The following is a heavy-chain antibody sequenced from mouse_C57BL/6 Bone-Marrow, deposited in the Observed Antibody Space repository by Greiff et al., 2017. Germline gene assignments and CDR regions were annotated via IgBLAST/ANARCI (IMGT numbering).Heavy chain of an antibody. D-gene: IGHD1-3*01. Sequence: EVKLVESGGDLVKPGGSLKLSCAASGFTFSSYDMSWVRQTPDKRLEWVATISSGGSYTYYPDSVKGRVTISRDNAKNTLYLQMSSLKSEDTALYYCARHDNYLYYYAMGCWGQGTSVTVSS. CDR1: GFTFSSYD. J-gene: IGHJ4*01. V-gene: IGHV5-6*01. CDR2: ISSGGSYT. CDR3: ARHDNYLYYYAMGC.